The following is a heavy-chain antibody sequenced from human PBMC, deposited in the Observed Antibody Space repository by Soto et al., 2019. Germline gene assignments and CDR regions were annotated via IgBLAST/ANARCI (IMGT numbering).Heavy chain of an antibody. D-gene: IGHD2-21*01. Sequence: GASVKVSCKASGYTFVSHGISWVRQAPGQVFEWMGWIGADNDNGNSAQKFQDRVTMTIETSTNTAYMELRNLTSDDTALYYCVRDAWQQSSGDVWGQGTLVTVSS. V-gene: IGHV1-18*01. CDR1: GYTFVSHG. CDR3: VRDAWQQSSGDV. J-gene: IGHJ4*02. CDR2: IGADNDNG.